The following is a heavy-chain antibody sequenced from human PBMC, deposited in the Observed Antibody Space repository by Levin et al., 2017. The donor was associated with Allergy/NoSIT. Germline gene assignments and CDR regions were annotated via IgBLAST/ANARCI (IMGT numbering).Heavy chain of an antibody. J-gene: IGHJ6*02. CDR3: AKEPPLDLGYCSSTSCPLGV. CDR1: GFTFSSYG. V-gene: IGHV3-30*18. Sequence: GGSLRLSCAASGFTFSSYGMHWVRQAPGKGLEWVAVISYDGSNKYYADSVKGRFTISRDNSKNTLYLQMNSLRAEDTAVYYCAKEPPLDLGYCSSTSCPLGVWGQGTTVTVSS. CDR2: ISYDGSNK. D-gene: IGHD2-2*01.